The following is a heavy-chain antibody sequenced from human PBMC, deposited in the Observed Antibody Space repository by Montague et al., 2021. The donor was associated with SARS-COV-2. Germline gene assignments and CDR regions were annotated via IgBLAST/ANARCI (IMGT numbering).Heavy chain of an antibody. V-gene: IGHV4-59*01. CDR2: IYYRGAT. CDR1: GGSISSDY. CDR3: AREDRWNWFDP. Sequence: SETLSLTCSVSGGSISSDYWSWIRQSPGKGLEWIGYIYYRGATNHNPSLKSRVTFSIDTSKSQFSLKLISVTAADTAVYFCAREDRWNWFDPWGQGVLVTVSS. D-gene: IGHD5-24*01. J-gene: IGHJ5*02.